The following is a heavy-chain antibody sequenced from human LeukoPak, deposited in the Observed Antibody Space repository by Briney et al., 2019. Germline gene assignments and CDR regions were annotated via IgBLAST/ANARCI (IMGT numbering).Heavy chain of an antibody. D-gene: IGHD3-10*01. CDR3: ARDRYFGSDGFDI. J-gene: IGHJ3*02. Sequence: GGSLRLSCAPSGFIFSEHGAHWVRQAPGKGPEWVTVTWYDGSNNHYADSVKGRFTISRDNSKNTVFLEMNSLRAEDTAVYHCARDRYFGSDGFDIWGPGTMVIVSS. CDR2: TWYDGSNN. CDR1: GFIFSEHG. V-gene: IGHV3-33*01.